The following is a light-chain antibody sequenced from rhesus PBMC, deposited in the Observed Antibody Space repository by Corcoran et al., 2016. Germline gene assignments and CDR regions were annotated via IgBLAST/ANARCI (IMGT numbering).Light chain of an antibody. CDR1: QSISSW. CDR2: KAA. CDR3: KQYNSSPLT. Sequence: DIQMTQSPSSLSASVGDTVTITCRASQSISSWLAWYQQKPGKAPTLLLYKAASLQSGVPSRFRGSGSGTDFTLTISSLQSEDFATYYCKQYNSSPLTFGGGTKVEL. J-gene: IGKJ4*01. V-gene: IGKV1-22*01.